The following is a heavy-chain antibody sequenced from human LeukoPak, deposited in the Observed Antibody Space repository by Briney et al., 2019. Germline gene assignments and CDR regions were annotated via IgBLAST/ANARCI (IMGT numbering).Heavy chain of an antibody. V-gene: IGHV3-23*01. CDR3: AKDYQGAFPDAFDI. Sequence: GGSLRLSCAASGITFSSYAMTWVRQASGKGLEWVSSISGSGKSTYYADSVKGRFTVSRDNPKSTLYLQMNSLRGDDTAVYYCAKDYQGAFPDAFDIWGQGTMVTVSS. CDR1: GITFSSYA. D-gene: IGHD2-21*01. J-gene: IGHJ3*02. CDR2: ISGSGKST.